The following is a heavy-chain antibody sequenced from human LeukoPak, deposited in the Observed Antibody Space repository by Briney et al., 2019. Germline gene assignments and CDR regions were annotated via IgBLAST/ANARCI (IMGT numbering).Heavy chain of an antibody. CDR3: ASKSRGYYLYAFDI. Sequence: ASVKVSCKASGYTFTGYYMHWVRQAPGQGLEWMGWINPNSGGTNYAQKFQGRVTMTRDTSISTAYMELSRLRSDDTAVYYCASKSRGYYLYAFDIWGQGAMVTVSS. CDR1: GYTFTGYY. V-gene: IGHV1-2*02. D-gene: IGHD3-22*01. J-gene: IGHJ3*02. CDR2: INPNSGGT.